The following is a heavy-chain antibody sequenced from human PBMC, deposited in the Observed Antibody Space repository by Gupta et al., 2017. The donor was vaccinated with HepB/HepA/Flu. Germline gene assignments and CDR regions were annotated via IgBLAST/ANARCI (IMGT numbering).Heavy chain of an antibody. CDR2: IYYTGLT. CDR3: VSRMNARGWFDP. J-gene: IGHJ5*02. CDR1: GGYISSRNYI. V-gene: IGHV4-39*01. Sequence: LQLQEPCPGLLKPSETLSLICTVSGGYISSRNYIWCRIRQAPGKGLEWIGMIYYTGLTHYNLSLKSRVTILGDTSKNQFALNLYSVTAADTAVYYCVSRMNARGWFDPWGQGTLGTVSS.